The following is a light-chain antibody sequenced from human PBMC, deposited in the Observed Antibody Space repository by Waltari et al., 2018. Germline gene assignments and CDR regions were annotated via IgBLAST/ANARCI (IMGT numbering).Light chain of an antibody. V-gene: IGKV3-15*01. J-gene: IGKJ5*01. Sequence: EVVMTPSPATLSVFPGESATLSCRASQTVSSNLAWYQQRPGQAPRLLIFDASTRAPSVPARFSCSGSGTELTLTIRSLQSEDSAVYYCQRYNRWPPITFGQGTRLEIK. CDR1: QTVSSN. CDR2: DAS. CDR3: QRYNRWPPIT.